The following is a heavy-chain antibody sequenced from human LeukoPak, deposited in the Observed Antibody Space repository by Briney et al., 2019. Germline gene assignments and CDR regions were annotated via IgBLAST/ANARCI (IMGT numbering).Heavy chain of an antibody. Sequence: GGSLRLSCAASGFTFRDYALSWVRQAPGRGLEWVSALVGSGGTTYYSDSVKGRFTISRDNSKNMLYLQMNRLRAEDTAVYYCAKEGTSMTYFDYWGQGTLVTASS. CDR3: AKEGTSMTYFDY. D-gene: IGHD2/OR15-2a*01. CDR1: GFTFRDYA. J-gene: IGHJ4*02. CDR2: LVGSGGTT. V-gene: IGHV3-23*01.